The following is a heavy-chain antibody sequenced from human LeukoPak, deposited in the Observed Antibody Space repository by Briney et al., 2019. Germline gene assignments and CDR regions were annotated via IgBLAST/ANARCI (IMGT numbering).Heavy chain of an antibody. CDR1: GYTFTSYD. D-gene: IGHD6-6*01. CDR2: MNPNSCNT. V-gene: IGHV1-8*03. Sequence: ASVKVSCKASGYTFTSYDINWVRQATGQGLEWMGWMNPNSCNTGYAQKFQGRVTINRNTSISTAYMELSSLRSEDTAVYYCARGRRYSSSSPWEYYYYYYMDVWGKATTVTVSS. J-gene: IGHJ6*03. CDR3: ARGRRYSSSSPWEYYYYYYMDV.